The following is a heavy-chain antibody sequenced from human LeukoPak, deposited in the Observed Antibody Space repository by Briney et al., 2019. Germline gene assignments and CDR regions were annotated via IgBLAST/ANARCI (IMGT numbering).Heavy chain of an antibody. CDR1: GFNFSSYA. CDR3: ARGPGLQGRDAYNHYYYGLDV. J-gene: IGHJ6*02. V-gene: IGHV3-33*01. Sequence: GGSLRLSCAASGFNFSSYAMHWVRQAPGKGLEWVAVIWYDGSNKYYGDSVKGRFTISRDNSKNTLYLQMNSLRAEDTAVYYCARGPGLQGRDAYNHYYYGLDVWGQGTKVTVSS. D-gene: IGHD5-24*01. CDR2: IWYDGSNK.